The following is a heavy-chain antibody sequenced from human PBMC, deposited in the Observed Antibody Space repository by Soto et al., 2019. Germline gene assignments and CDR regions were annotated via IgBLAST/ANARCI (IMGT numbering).Heavy chain of an antibody. CDR2: ISSSSSYI. D-gene: IGHD6-6*01. V-gene: IGHV3-21*01. CDR1: GFTFSSYS. CDR3: ARFPFSSSSFVVERTYYYYYYMDV. Sequence: GGSLRLSCAASGFTFSSYSMNWVRQAPGKGLEWVSSISSSSSYIYYADSVKGRFAISRDNAKNSLYLQMNSLRAEDTAVYYCARFPFSSSSFVVERTYYYYYYMDVWGKGTTVTVSS. J-gene: IGHJ6*03.